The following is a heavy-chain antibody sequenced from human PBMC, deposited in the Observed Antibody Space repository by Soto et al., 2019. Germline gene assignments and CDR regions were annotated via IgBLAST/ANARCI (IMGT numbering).Heavy chain of an antibody. CDR2: IYYSGST. Sequence: PSETLSLTCTVSGGSISSYYWSWIRQPPGKGLEWIGYIYYSGSTNYNPSLKSRVTISVDTSKNQFSLKLSSVTAADTAVYYCARLSSTIYYGPRSPIDYWGQGTLVTVSS. D-gene: IGHD4-17*01. CDR1: GGSISSYY. J-gene: IGHJ4*02. CDR3: ARLSSTIYYGPRSPIDY. V-gene: IGHV4-59*08.